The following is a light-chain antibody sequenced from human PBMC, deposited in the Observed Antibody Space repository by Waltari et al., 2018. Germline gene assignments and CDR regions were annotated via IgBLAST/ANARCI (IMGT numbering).Light chain of an antibody. CDR3: QYSGT. Sequence: DIQMTQSPPTLSASVGDRLIITCRASQTISKYVAWYLQKPGKAPKLPIYKTSTLESGVPSRFSGSGSGTEFTLTISSLQPDDFATYYCQYSGTFGQGTKVEIK. CDR2: KTS. CDR1: QTISKY. V-gene: IGKV1-5*03. J-gene: IGKJ1*01.